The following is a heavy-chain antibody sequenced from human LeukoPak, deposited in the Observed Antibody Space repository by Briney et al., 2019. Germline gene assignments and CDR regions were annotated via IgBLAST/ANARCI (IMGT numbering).Heavy chain of an antibody. CDR2: ISWNSGSI. CDR3: AKDRGCSSGWFIDY. V-gene: IGHV3-9*03. Sequence: GGSLRLSCAASGFTFDDYAMHWVRQAPGKGLEWVSGISWNSGSIGYADSVKGRFTISRDNAKNSLYLQMNSLRAEDMALYYCAKDRGCSSGWFIDYWGQGTLVTVSS. D-gene: IGHD6-19*01. J-gene: IGHJ4*02. CDR1: GFTFDDYA.